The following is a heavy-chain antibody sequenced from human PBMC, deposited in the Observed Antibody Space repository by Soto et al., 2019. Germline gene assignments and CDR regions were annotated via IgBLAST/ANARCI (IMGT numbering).Heavy chain of an antibody. V-gene: IGHV4-59*02. J-gene: IGHJ6*02. CDR3: ARAQSSVIVGAPTVMDV. Sequence: QVQLQESGPGLVKPSETLSLTCTVSGGSVSGYYWNWIRRPPGKGLEWIGYISYSGSTNYNPSLKSRVTISFDTSENHLLLKLRSVTAADTAVYYCARAQSSVIVGAPTVMDVWGLGTTVTVSS. CDR2: ISYSGST. D-gene: IGHD3-22*01. CDR1: GGSVSGYY.